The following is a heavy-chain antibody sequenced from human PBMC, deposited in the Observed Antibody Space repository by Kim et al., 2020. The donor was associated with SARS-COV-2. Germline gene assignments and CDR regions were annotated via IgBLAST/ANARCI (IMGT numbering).Heavy chain of an antibody. J-gene: IGHJ3*02. V-gene: IGHV3-30*02. CDR3: AKEAPWESERAGAFDI. Sequence: SVKGRFTISRDNSKNTLYLQMNSLRAEDTAVYYCAKEAPWESERAGAFDIWGQGTMVTVSS. D-gene: IGHD1-26*01.